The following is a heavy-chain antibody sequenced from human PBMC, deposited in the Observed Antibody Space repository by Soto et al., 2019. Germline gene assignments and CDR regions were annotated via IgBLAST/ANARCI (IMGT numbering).Heavy chain of an antibody. CDR2: IKQDGNDI. CDR1: GFPFSTYW. V-gene: IGHV3-7*01. J-gene: IGHJ6*03. D-gene: IGHD2-15*01. Sequence: EVQLVESGGGLVQPGGSLRLSCEASGFPFSTYWMSWVRQAPGKGLEWVATIKQDGNDIYYVDSVRGRFTNSRDNAESSLYLQMSSLTAEHTAAYYCVRGCGRSNCPYSLDVWGKATTVIVSS. CDR3: VRGCGRSNCPYSLDV.